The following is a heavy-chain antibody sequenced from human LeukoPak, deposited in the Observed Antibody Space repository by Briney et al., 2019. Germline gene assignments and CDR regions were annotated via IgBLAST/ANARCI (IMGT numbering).Heavy chain of an antibody. Sequence: SETLSLTCAVYGGSVSGYYWSWIRRPPGKGLEWIGEINHSGSTNYNPSLKSRVTISVDTSKNQFSLKLSSVTAADTAVYYCASQPLVGATSDDAFDIWGQGTMVTVSS. CDR1: GGSVSGYY. V-gene: IGHV4-34*01. CDR3: ASQPLVGATSDDAFDI. D-gene: IGHD1-26*01. CDR2: INHSGST. J-gene: IGHJ3*02.